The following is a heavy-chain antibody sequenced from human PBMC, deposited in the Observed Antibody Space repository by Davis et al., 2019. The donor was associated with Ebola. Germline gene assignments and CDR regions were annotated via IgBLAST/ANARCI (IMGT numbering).Heavy chain of an antibody. J-gene: IGHJ5*02. CDR2: ISGSGGST. CDR3: ASRTYGSGSS. V-gene: IGHV3-23*01. CDR1: GFAFSVYY. Sequence: GGSLRLSCAASGFAFSVYYMDWVRLTPGKGLEWVSAISGSGGSTYYADSVKGRFTISRDNSKNTLYLQMNSLRADDTAVYYCASRTYGSGSSWGQGTLVTVSS. D-gene: IGHD3-10*01.